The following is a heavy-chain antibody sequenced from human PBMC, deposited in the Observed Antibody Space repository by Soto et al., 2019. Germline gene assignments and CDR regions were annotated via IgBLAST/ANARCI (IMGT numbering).Heavy chain of an antibody. CDR1: GFTFSSYA. CDR3: AKRGISGSGYDYYYYYMDV. V-gene: IGHV3-23*01. Sequence: GGSLRLSCAASGFTFSSYAMSWVRQAPGKGLEWVSAISGSGGSTYYADSVKGRFTISRDNSKNTLYLQMNSLRAEDTAVYYCAKRGISGSGYDYYYYYMDVWGKGTTVTVSS. D-gene: IGHD5-12*01. CDR2: ISGSGGST. J-gene: IGHJ6*03.